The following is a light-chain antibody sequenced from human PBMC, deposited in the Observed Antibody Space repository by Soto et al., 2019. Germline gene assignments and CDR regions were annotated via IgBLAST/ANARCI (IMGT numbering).Light chain of an antibody. CDR3: QQHNNWPPLT. CDR2: GAS. J-gene: IGKJ4*01. Sequence: EIVMTQSPATLSVSPGERATLSCRASQSVSSNLAWYQQKPGQAPRLLIYGASTRATGIPARFSGSGSGTEFTPTISSLQSEDFAVYYCQQHNNWPPLTFGGGTKVEIK. V-gene: IGKV3-15*01. CDR1: QSVSSN.